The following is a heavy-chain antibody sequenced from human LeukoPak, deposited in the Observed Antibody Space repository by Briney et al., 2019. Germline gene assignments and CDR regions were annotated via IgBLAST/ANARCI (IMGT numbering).Heavy chain of an antibody. CDR3: ASGDYGAGSPVMRY. CDR2: IYTSGDT. D-gene: IGHD3-10*01. V-gene: IGHV4-61*02. Sequence: SETLSLTCTVSGGSVTRGAYSWTWIRQPVGKGLEWIGRIYTSGDTKYNPSLKSRVTISVGASNNQFSLKLTSVTAVDTAVYYCASGDYGAGSPVMRYWGHGTLVIVSS. J-gene: IGHJ4*01. CDR1: GGSVTRGAYS.